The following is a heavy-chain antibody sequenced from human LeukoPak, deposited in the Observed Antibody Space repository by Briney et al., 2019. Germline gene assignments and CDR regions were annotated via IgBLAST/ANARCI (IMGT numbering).Heavy chain of an antibody. Sequence: ASVKVSCKASGYTFTYYFIHWVRQAPGQGLEWMGWINPNIGDASYAQKFQDRVTMTRDRSINTAYMDLSRLTSDDTAVYYCARMALDGGASIGFDSWGQGTLVTVSS. V-gene: IGHV1-2*02. D-gene: IGHD2-21*01. CDR1: GYTFTYYF. CDR2: INPNIGDA. CDR3: ARMALDGGASIGFDS. J-gene: IGHJ5*01.